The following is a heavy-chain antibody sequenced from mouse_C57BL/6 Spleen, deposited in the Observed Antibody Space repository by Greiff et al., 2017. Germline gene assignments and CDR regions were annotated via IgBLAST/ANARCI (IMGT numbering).Heavy chain of an antibody. V-gene: IGHV5-6*01. CDR1: GFTFSSYG. D-gene: IGHD1-1*01. J-gene: IGHJ4*01. Sequence: EVQLVESGGDLVKPGGSLKLSCAASGFTFSSYGMSWVRQTPDKRLEWVATISSGGSYTSYPDSVKGRFTISRDTAKNTLYLQMSSLKSEDTAMYYWARRTTVEDYAKDYWGQGTSVTVAS. CDR3: ARRTTVEDYAKDY. CDR2: ISSGGSYT.